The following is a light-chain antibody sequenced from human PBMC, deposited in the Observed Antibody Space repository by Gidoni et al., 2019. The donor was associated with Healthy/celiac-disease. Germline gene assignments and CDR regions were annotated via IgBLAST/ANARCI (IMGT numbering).Light chain of an antibody. CDR1: SSDVGSYYL. CDR3: CSYAGSSTS. CDR2: EVS. Sequence: QSALTQPASVSGSPGQSITISCTGTSSDVGSYYLVSWYQQHPGKAPKLMIYEVSKRPSGVSNRFSGSKSGNTASLTISGLQAEDEADYYCCSYAGSSTSFGGGTKLTVL. V-gene: IGLV2-23*02. J-gene: IGLJ3*02.